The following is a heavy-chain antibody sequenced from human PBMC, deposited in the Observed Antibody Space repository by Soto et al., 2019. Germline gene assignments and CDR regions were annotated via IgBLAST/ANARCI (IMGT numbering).Heavy chain of an antibody. J-gene: IGHJ6*02. Sequence: LNISCKGSGYSFTSYWIGWVRQMPGKGLEWMGIIYPGDSDTRYSPSFQGQVTISADKSISTAYLQWSSLKASDTAMYYCARQGDYGDYAAYYYGMDVWGQGTTVTVSS. CDR3: ARQGDYGDYAAYYYGMDV. D-gene: IGHD4-17*01. CDR2: IYPGDSDT. CDR1: GYSFTSYW. V-gene: IGHV5-51*01.